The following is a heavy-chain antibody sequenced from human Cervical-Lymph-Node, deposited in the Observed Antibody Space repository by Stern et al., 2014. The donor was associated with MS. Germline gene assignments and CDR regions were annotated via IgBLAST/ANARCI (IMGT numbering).Heavy chain of an antibody. Sequence: QVQLQESGPGLLKPSGTLSLTCAVSGVSISSSHWWSWVRQPPGKGLEWIGEIHHSGSPKYNPSLMSRVPISLDKSKNQFSLKLSSVTAADTAVYYCASEAGYSPFDYWGQGTLVIVSS. CDR3: ASEAGYSPFDY. V-gene: IGHV4-4*02. J-gene: IGHJ4*02. D-gene: IGHD3-22*01. CDR1: GVSISSSHW. CDR2: IHHSGSP.